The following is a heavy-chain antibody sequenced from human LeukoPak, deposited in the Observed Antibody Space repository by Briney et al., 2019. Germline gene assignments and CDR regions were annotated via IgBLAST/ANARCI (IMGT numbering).Heavy chain of an antibody. V-gene: IGHV4-59*01. CDR3: ARASGYSSRGEGFYAFDI. Sequence: SETLSLTCTVSGGSISSYYWSWIRQPPGKGLEWIGYIYYSGSTYYNPSLKSRVTISVDTSKNQFSLKLSSVTAADTAVYYCARASGYSSRGEGFYAFDIWGQGTMVTVSS. CDR1: GGSISSYY. CDR2: IYYSGST. D-gene: IGHD6-19*01. J-gene: IGHJ3*02.